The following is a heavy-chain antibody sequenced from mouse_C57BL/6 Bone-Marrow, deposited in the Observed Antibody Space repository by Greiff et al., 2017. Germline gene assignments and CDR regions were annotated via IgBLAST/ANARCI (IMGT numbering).Heavy chain of an antibody. J-gene: IGHJ4*01. D-gene: IGHD1-1*01. CDR1: GYTFTSYW. CDR3: ARKGYYGGSSPMDY. CDR2: IYPGSGST. Sequence: QVQLKQPGAELVKPGASVKMSCKASGYTFTSYWITWVKQRPGQGLEWIGDIYPGSGSTNYNEKFKGQATLTVDTSSNTAYMQLSSLTSGDSAVYYCARKGYYGGSSPMDYWGQGTSVTVSS. V-gene: IGHV1-55*01.